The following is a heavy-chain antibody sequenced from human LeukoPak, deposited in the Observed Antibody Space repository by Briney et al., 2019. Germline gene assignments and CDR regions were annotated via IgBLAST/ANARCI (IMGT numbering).Heavy chain of an antibody. CDR1: GFTFSSYA. V-gene: IGHV3-23*01. J-gene: IGHJ4*02. CDR2: ISGSGGST. Sequence: GGSLRLSCAASGFTFSSYAMSWVRQAPGKGLEWVTGISGSGGSTYYADSVKGRFTISRDNSKNTLYLQMTSLRAEDTAVYYCAKDQVWIVVGSFDYWGQGTLVTVSS. D-gene: IGHD3-22*01. CDR3: AKDQVWIVVGSFDY.